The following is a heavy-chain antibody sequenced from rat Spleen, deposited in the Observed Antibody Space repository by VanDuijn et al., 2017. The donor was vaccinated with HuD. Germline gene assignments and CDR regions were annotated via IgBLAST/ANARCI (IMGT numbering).Heavy chain of an antibody. V-gene: IGHV5-27*01. D-gene: IGHD4-3*01. J-gene: IGHJ3*01. CDR1: GFTFSNYY. Sequence: EVQLVESGGGLVQPGRSLKLSCAASGFTFSNYYMAWVRQAPTKGLEWVAYISTGGGSTYYRDSVKGRFTISRDNAKSTLYLQMDSLRSEDTATYYCGRQDTSGYSNWLAYWGQGTLVTVSS. CDR3: GRQDTSGYSNWLAY. CDR2: ISTGGGST.